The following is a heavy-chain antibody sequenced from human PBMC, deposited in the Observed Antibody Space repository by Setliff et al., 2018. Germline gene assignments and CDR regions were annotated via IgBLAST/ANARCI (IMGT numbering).Heavy chain of an antibody. Sequence: GGSLRLSCAASGFTFTNAWMSWVRQAPGKGLEWVGRVKSKSDGGTIDYAAPVEGRFTISRDDSRNTLSLQMNSLKTEDTAVYYCTTLPRNYDFWSSSYYYYMDVWGQGTLVTVSS. V-gene: IGHV3-15*01. CDR1: GFTFTNAW. D-gene: IGHD3-3*01. CDR2: VKSKSDGGTI. J-gene: IGHJ6*03. CDR3: TTLPRNYDFWSSSYYYYMDV.